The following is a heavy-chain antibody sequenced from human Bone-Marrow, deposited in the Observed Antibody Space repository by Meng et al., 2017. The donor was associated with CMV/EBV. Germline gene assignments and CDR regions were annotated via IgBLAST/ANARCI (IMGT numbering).Heavy chain of an antibody. CDR1: GFTFSSYE. D-gene: IGHD3-3*01. V-gene: IGHV3-48*03. J-gene: IGHJ5*02. CDR2: ISSSGSTI. Sequence: GESLKISCAASGFTFSSYEMNWVRQAPGKGLEWVSYISSSGSTIYYADSVKGRFTISRENAKNSLYLQMNSLRAEDTALYYCAKAGSRGYDFWSGYGNWFDPWGQGTLVTVSS. CDR3: AKAGSRGYDFWSGYGNWFDP.